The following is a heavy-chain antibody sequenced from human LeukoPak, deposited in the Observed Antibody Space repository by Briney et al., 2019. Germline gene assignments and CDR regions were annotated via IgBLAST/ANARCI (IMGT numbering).Heavy chain of an antibody. J-gene: IGHJ4*02. CDR2: IRYDGSDK. D-gene: IGHD3-22*01. CDR3: ARDEVQQKGAVVVITH. Sequence: PGGSLRLSCAASGFTFTTYGMHWVRQAPGKVREWVAFIRYDGSDKYYADSVKGRFTISRDNAKNSLYLQMNSLRAEDTAVYYCARDEVQQKGAVVVITHWGQGTLVTVS. V-gene: IGHV3-30*02. CDR1: GFTFTTYG.